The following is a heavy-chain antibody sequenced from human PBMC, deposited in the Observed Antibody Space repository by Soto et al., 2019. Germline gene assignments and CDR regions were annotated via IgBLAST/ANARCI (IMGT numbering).Heavy chain of an antibody. CDR1: GYTFSNDA. V-gene: IGHV1-18*01. D-gene: IGHD1-7*01. CDR2: VSAYNGNT. J-gene: IGHJ4*02. Sequence: QVQLVQSGAEVKKPGASVKVSCKASGYTFSNDAITWVRQAPGQGLEWMGWVSAYNGNTNYAQKFKGRVTMTTDTATSTAHMEIRTLRYAGTAVYFCARASRYYWNYMMYWGQGTLVTVSS. CDR3: ARASRYYWNYMMY.